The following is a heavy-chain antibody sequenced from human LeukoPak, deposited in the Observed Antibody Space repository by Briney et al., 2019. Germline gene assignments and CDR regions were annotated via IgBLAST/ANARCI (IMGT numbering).Heavy chain of an antibody. D-gene: IGHD2-15*01. CDR3: ARRACSRPSSLFVY. V-gene: IGHV1-18*01. J-gene: IGHJ4*02. CDR2: ISAYNGNT. Sequence: ASVKVSCKASGYTFTTYDISWVRQAPGQGLEWMAWISAYNGNTNYAQKLQGRFTMTTDTSITTAYMELRSLRPDDTAFYYGARRACSRPSSLFVYWGEGSLVAVSS. CDR1: GYTFTTYD.